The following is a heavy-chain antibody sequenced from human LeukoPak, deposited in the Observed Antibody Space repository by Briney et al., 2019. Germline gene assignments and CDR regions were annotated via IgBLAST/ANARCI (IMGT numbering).Heavy chain of an antibody. D-gene: IGHD4-17*01. Sequence: ASVKVSCKASGHTFTGYYMHWARQAPGQGLEWMGWINPNSGGTNYAQKFQGRVTMTRDTSISTAYMELSRLRSDDTAVYYCARDATVTAAGDYWGQGTLVTVSS. V-gene: IGHV1-2*02. CDR2: INPNSGGT. J-gene: IGHJ4*02. CDR1: GHTFTGYY. CDR3: ARDATVTAAGDY.